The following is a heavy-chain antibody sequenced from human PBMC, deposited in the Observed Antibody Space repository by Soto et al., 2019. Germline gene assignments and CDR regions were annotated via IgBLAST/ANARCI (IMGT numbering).Heavy chain of an antibody. D-gene: IGHD6-13*01. CDR1: GFTFSTSG. CDR2: ISHDGGAT. Sequence: QVQLVESGGGVVQSVRSLSLSCAASGFTFSTSGMHWIRQAPGKGLEWVAMISHDGGATYYVDSVKGRFTISRDTDKNTLHLQMDRLRPEDTATYYCAKEWGSSGWYNWFDPWGQGTLVTVSS. CDR3: AKEWGSSGWYNWFDP. J-gene: IGHJ5*02. V-gene: IGHV3-30*18.